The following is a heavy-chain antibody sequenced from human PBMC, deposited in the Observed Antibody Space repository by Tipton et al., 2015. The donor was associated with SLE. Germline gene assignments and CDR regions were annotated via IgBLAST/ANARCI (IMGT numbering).Heavy chain of an antibody. J-gene: IGHJ3*02. CDR3: ARGGSYYYDSSGRAHAFDI. D-gene: IGHD3-22*01. CDR1: RYTFTNYV. CDR2: ISAYNANT. Sequence: QLVQSGAEVKKPGASVKVSCKASRYTFTNYVLIWVRQAPGQGLEWMGWISAYNANTNYAQKLQGRVTMTTDTSTSTTYMELRSLRSDDTAVYYCARGGSYYYDSSGRAHAFDIWGQGTMVTVSS. V-gene: IGHV1-18*04.